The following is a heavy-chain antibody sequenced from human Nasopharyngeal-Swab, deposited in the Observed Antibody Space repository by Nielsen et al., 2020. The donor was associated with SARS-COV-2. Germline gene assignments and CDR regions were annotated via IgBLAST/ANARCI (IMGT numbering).Heavy chain of an antibody. Sequence: GGSLRLSCAASGFTVSSNYMSWVRQAPGKGLEWVSVIYSGGSTYYADSVKGRFTISRDNSKNTLYLQMNSLRAEDTAVYYCARGDTVTILTHFDYWGRGTLVTVSS. V-gene: IGHV3-53*05. CDR2: IYSGGST. CDR3: ARGDTVTILTHFDY. D-gene: IGHD4-17*01. J-gene: IGHJ4*02. CDR1: GFTVSSNY.